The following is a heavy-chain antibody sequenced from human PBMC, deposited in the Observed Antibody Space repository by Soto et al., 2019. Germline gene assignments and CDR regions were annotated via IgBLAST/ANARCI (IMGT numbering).Heavy chain of an antibody. D-gene: IGHD4-17*01. CDR3: ARGNRMTTVTNFDY. V-gene: IGHV4-34*01. Sequence: TSETLSLTCAVYGGSFSGYYWSWIRQPPGKGLEWIGEINHSGSTNYNPSLKSRVTISVDTSKNQFSLKLSSVTAADTAVYYCARGNRMTTVTNFDYWGQGTLVTVSS. CDR1: GGSFSGYY. J-gene: IGHJ4*02. CDR2: INHSGST.